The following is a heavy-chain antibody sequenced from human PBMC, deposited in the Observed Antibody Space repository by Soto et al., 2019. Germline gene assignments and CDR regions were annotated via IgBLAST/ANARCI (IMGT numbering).Heavy chain of an antibody. CDR1: GGSISTYY. V-gene: IGHV4-59*08. Sequence: SETLSLTCTVSGGSISTYYWSWIRQPPGKGLEWIGYIYYSGSTSYNPSLKSRVTISVDTSKNQFSLKLSSVTAADTAVYHCASSSLYGMDVWGQGTTVTVSS. CDR3: ASSSLYGMDV. J-gene: IGHJ6*02. CDR2: IYYSGST.